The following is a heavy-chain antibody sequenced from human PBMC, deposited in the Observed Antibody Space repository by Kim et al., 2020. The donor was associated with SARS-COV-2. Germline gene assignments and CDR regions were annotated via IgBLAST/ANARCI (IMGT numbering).Heavy chain of an antibody. CDR3: ATWAGSCGGGTYFTGPFDY. J-gene: IGHJ4*03. CDR1: GLTFSRCS. Sequence: GGSLRLSCAASGLTFSRCSLNLVRQAPGKGLEWLSYICGSSSTVYYADSVKGRFTISRDNAKNSLYLQMDSLRDEDTALYYCATWAGSCGGGTYFTGPFDYWGQGALVTVSS. D-gene: IGHD2-21*01. V-gene: IGHV3-48*02. CDR2: ICGSSSTV.